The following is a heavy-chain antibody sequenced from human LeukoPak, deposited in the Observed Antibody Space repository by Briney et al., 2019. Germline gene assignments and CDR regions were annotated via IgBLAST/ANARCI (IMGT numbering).Heavy chain of an antibody. CDR2: IFYSGST. CDR3: ARGIGYNLY. V-gene: IGHV4-59*01. J-gene: IGHJ4*02. Sequence: SETLSLTCTVSGASISGYFWSWIRQPPGKGLEWIGYIFYSGSTTYNPSLKSRVTISIDTSMNQFSLKLSSVTAADTAVYYCARGIGYNLYWGLGTLVTVSS. CDR1: GASISGYF. D-gene: IGHD5-24*01.